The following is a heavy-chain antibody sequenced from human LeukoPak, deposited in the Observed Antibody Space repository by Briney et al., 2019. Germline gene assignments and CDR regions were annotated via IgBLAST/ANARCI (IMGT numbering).Heavy chain of an antibody. CDR3: ARGGRGITGTTRWFDP. V-gene: IGHV4-31*03. CDR1: GGSVSSGDYY. CDR2: IYYSGST. Sequence: PSETLSLTCTVSGGSVSSGDYYWSWIRQLPGKGLEWIGYIYYSGSTYYNPSLKSRLTISVDTSKNQFSLKLSSVTAADTAVYYCARGGRGITGTTRWFDPWGQGTLVTVSS. D-gene: IGHD1-7*01. J-gene: IGHJ5*02.